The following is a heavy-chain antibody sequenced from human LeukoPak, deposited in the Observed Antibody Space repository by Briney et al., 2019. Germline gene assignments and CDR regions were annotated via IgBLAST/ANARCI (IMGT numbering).Heavy chain of an antibody. V-gene: IGHV3-48*04. CDR3: ARDQYYGSGSPGPDAFDI. Sequence: GGFLRLSCAASGFTFSSYSMNWVRQAPGKGLEWVSYISSSSSTIYYADSVKGRFTISRDNAKDSLYLQMNSLRAEDTAVYYCARDQYYGSGSPGPDAFDIWGQGTMVTVSS. CDR1: GFTFSSYS. J-gene: IGHJ3*02. D-gene: IGHD3-10*01. CDR2: ISSSSSTI.